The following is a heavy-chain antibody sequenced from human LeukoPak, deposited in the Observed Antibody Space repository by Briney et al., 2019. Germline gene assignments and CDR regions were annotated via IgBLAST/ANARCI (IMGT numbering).Heavy chain of an antibody. CDR1: GFTFSSCG. CDR2: ISYDGSNK. CDR3: AKDRRAGDDAFDI. D-gene: IGHD6-19*01. V-gene: IGHV3-30*18. Sequence: PGGSLRLSCAASGFTFSSCGMHWVRQAPGKGLEWAALISYDGSNKYYADSVKGRFTISRDNSKNTLYLQMNSLRAEDTAVYYCAKDRRAGDDAFDIWGQGTMVTVSS. J-gene: IGHJ3*02.